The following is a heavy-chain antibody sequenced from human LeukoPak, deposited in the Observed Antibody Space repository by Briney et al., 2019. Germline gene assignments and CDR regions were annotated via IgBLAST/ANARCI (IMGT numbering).Heavy chain of an antibody. CDR3: ARGGNSSRNWFDP. CDR2: IYYSGST. J-gene: IGHJ5*02. D-gene: IGHD6-19*01. V-gene: IGHV4-59*01. Sequence: SETLSLTCTVSGGSSSSYYWSWIRQPPGKGLEWIGYIYYSGSTNYNPSLKSRVTISVDTSKNQFSLKLSSVTAADTAVYYCARGGNSSRNWFDPWGQGTLVTVSS. CDR1: GGSSSSYY.